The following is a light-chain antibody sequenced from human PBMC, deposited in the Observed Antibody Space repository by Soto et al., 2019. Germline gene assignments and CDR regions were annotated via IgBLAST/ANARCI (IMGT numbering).Light chain of an antibody. CDR1: QDISKY. CDR2: DSS. Sequence: DIQMTQSPSSLSASEGDRVTITCQASQDISKYLNWYQQKPGKAPKLLIYDSSNLETGVPSRFSGSGSGTHFTFTISSLQPEDIATYYCQQYDNLPITFGQGTRLEIK. J-gene: IGKJ5*01. CDR3: QQYDNLPIT. V-gene: IGKV1-33*01.